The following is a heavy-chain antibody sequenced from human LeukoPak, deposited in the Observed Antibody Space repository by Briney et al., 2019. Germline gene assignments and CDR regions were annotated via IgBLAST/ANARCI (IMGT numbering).Heavy chain of an antibody. Sequence: PSETLSLTCTVSGGSISSYYWSWSRQPPGKGREWIGYIYYSGSTNYNPSLKSRVTISVDTSKTQFSLKPSSVTAADTAVYYCARDKYGSGSYSSAFDIWGQGTMVTVSS. CDR2: IYYSGST. CDR3: ARDKYGSGSYSSAFDI. D-gene: IGHD3-10*01. V-gene: IGHV4-59*01. CDR1: GGSISSYY. J-gene: IGHJ3*02.